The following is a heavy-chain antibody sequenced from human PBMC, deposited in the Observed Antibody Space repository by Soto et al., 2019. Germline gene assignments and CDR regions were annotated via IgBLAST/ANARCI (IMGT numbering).Heavy chain of an antibody. CDR1: GGSVSSGSYY. CDR3: AREGVDTAMGGYFDY. V-gene: IGHV4-61*01. J-gene: IGHJ4*02. D-gene: IGHD5-18*01. Sequence: SETLSLTCTVSGGSVSSGSYYWSWIRQPPGKGLEWIGYIYYSGSTNYNPSLKSRVTISVDTSKNQFSLKLSSVTAADTAVYYCAREGVDTAMGGYFDYWGQGTLVTVSS. CDR2: IYYSGST.